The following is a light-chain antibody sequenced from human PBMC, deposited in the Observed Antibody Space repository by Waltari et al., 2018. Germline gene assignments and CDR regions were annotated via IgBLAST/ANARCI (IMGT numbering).Light chain of an antibody. CDR2: CAS. Sequence: EIVLTQSPGTLSLSPGETATLSCRASQSVSSSNLAGYQQKPGQAPGLLLYCASSRATGIPDRFSGSGSGTDFTLTISRLEPEDFAVYYCQQYGSSPKTFGQGTKLEIK. J-gene: IGKJ2*01. CDR1: QSVSSSN. V-gene: IGKV3-20*01. CDR3: QQYGSSPKT.